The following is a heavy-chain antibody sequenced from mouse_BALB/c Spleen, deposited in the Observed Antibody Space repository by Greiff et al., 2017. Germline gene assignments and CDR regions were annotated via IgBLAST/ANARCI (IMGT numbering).Heavy chain of an antibody. V-gene: IGHV5-12-1*01. CDR3: ARRGGNYGSWYFDV. Sequence: DVHLVESGGGLVQPGGYLKLSCAASGFTFSSYDMSWVRQTPEKRLEWVAYISSGGGSTYYPDTVKGRFTISRDNAKNTLYLQMSSLKSEDTAMYYCARRGGNYGSWYFDVWGAGTTVTVSS. CDR2: ISSGGGST. J-gene: IGHJ1*01. CDR1: GFTFSSYD. D-gene: IGHD2-1*01.